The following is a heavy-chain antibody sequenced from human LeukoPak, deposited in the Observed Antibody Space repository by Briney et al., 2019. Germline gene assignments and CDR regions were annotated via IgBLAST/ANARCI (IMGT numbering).Heavy chain of an antibody. CDR3: ARDSDAFDI. CDR2: IYHSGST. Sequence: SETLSLTCAVSGYSISSGYYWGWIRQPPGKGLEWIGSIYHSGSTYYNPSLKSRVTMSVDTSKNQFSLKLSSVTAADTAVYYCARDSDAFDIWGQGTMVTVSS. J-gene: IGHJ3*02. CDR1: GYSISSGYY. V-gene: IGHV4-38-2*02.